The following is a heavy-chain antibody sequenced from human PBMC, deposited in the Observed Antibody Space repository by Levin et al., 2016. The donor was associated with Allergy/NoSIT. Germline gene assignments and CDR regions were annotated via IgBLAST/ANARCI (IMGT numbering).Heavy chain of an antibody. CDR2: IYYSGST. V-gene: IGHV4-39*01. J-gene: IGHJ5*02. D-gene: IGHD1-1*01. CDR3: ARRRLINWNHVWFDP. Sequence: WIRQPPGKGLEWIGSIYYSGSTYYNPSLKSRVTISVDTSKNQFSLKLSSVTAADAAVYYCARRRLINWNHVWFDPWGQGTLVTVSS.